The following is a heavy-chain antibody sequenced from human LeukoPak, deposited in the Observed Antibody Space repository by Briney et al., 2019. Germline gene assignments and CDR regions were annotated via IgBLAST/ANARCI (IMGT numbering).Heavy chain of an antibody. CDR1: GGSISSYY. CDR3: ARHLGISGSYYFDY. Sequence: SETLSLTCAVYGGSISSYYWSWIRQPPGKGLEWIGYIYYSGSTNYNPSLKSRVTISVDTSKNQFSLKLSSVTAADTAVYYCARHLGISGSYYFDYWGREPWSPSPQ. CDR2: IYYSGST. D-gene: IGHD1-26*01. J-gene: IGHJ4*02. V-gene: IGHV4-59*08.